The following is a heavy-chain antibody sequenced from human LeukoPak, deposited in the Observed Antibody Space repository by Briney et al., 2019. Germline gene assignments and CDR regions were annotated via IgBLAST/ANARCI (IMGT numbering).Heavy chain of an antibody. CDR2: IYPGDSDT. J-gene: IGHJ4*02. D-gene: IGHD5-24*01. V-gene: IGHV5-51*01. Sequence: LGESLKISCKGSGYSFTNYWIGWVRQMPGKGLEWMGIIYPGDSDTRYSPSFQGQVTISADKSISTAYLQWSSLKASDTAMYYCARRKGRGWLQFTPFDYWGQGTLVTVSS. CDR1: GYSFTNYW. CDR3: ARRKGRGWLQFTPFDY.